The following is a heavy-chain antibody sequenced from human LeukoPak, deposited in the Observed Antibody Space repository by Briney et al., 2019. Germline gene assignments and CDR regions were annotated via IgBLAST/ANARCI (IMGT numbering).Heavy chain of an antibody. V-gene: IGHV5-51*01. D-gene: IGHD4-23*01. Sequence: GESLKLSCKGSEYDFATYWIGWVRQMPGKGLEWMGIIYPGDSDTRYSPSFQGQVTISADKSISTAYLQWSSLKASDTAMYYCARYGVNSYYYYMDVWGKGTTVTISS. CDR3: ARYGVNSYYYYMDV. J-gene: IGHJ6*03. CDR1: EYDFATYW. CDR2: IYPGDSDT.